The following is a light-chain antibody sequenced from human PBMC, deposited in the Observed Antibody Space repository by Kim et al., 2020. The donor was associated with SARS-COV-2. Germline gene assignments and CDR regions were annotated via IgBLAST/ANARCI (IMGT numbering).Light chain of an antibody. J-gene: IGKJ2*01. CDR3: QQYNNWPYT. CDR1: QGVSSN. V-gene: IGKV3-15*01. Sequence: SVSPGERAPLSCRASQGVSSNLAWYQQKPGKAPRLLIYGASTRATGIPARFSGSGSGTEFTLTISSLQSEDFAVYYCQQYNNWPYTFGQGTKLEIK. CDR2: GAS.